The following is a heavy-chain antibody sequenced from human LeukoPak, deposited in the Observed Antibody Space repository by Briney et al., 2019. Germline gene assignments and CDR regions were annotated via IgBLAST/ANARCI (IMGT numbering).Heavy chain of an antibody. CDR2: IYYSGST. J-gene: IGHJ4*02. Sequence: SETLSLTCTVSGGSISSYYWSWIRQPPGKGLEWIGYIYYSGSTNYNPSLKSRVTISVDTSKNQFSLKLSSVTAADTAVYYCARRPRGAMVRNYFDYWGQGTLVTVSS. V-gene: IGHV4-59*12. D-gene: IGHD3-10*01. CDR1: GGSISSYY. CDR3: ARRPRGAMVRNYFDY.